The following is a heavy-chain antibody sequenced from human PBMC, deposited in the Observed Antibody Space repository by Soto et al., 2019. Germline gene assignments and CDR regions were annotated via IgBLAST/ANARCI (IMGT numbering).Heavy chain of an antibody. V-gene: IGHV4-31*03. Sequence: SETLSLTCTVSGGFISSGGYYWSWIRQHPGKGLEWIGYIYYSGSTYYNPSLKSRVTISVDTSKNQFSLKLSSVTAADTAVYYCARVDYYDSSGYEVAYFDYWGQGTLVTVSS. D-gene: IGHD3-22*01. CDR2: IYYSGST. CDR3: ARVDYYDSSGYEVAYFDY. CDR1: GGFISSGGYY. J-gene: IGHJ4*02.